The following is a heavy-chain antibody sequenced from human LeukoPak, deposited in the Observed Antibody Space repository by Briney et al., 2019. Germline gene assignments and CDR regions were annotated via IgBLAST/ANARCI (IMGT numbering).Heavy chain of an antibody. Sequence: KASETLSLTCTVSGYSISSGYYWGWIRQPPGKGQEWIGSIYHSGSTYYNPSLKSRVTISVDTSKNQFSLKLSSVTAADTAVYYCARVNHYDFWSGYYGGDWFDPWGQGTLVTVSS. CDR3: ARVNHYDFWSGYYGGDWFDP. V-gene: IGHV4-38-2*02. CDR2: IYHSGST. J-gene: IGHJ5*02. CDR1: GYSISSGYY. D-gene: IGHD3-3*01.